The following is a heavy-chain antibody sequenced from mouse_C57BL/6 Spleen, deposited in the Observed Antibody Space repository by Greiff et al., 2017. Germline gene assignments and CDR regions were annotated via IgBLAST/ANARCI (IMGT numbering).Heavy chain of an antibody. CDR1: GYTFTSYW. CDR2: IDPSDSYT. Sequence: VKLQQPGAELVRPGTSVKLSCKASGYTFTSYWMHWVKQRPGQGLEWIGVIDPSDSYTNYNQKFKGKATLTVDTSSSTAYMQLSSLTSEDSAVYYCARNYDYDVWGQGTLVTVSA. J-gene: IGHJ3*01. V-gene: IGHV1-59*01. D-gene: IGHD2-4*01. CDR3: ARNYDYDV.